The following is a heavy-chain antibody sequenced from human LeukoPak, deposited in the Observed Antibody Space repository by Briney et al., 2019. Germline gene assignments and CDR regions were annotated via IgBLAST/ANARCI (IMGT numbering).Heavy chain of an antibody. V-gene: IGHV3-30*03. CDR1: GFTFSSYG. Sequence: PGRSLRLSCAASGFTFSSYGMHWVRQAPGKGLDWVAVISYDGSNKYYADSVKGRFTISRDNSKNTLFLQMNSLRAEDTAVYYCAREDGAFHDWGQGTLVTVSS. J-gene: IGHJ4*02. CDR3: AREDGAFHD. D-gene: IGHD5-24*01. CDR2: ISYDGSNK.